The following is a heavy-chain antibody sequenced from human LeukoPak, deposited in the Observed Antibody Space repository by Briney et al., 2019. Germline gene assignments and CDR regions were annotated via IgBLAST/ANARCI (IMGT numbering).Heavy chain of an antibody. CDR1: GFTFSSYV. J-gene: IGHJ4*02. CDR2: IWYDGFNK. CDR3: ARDLGNWGWNDF. V-gene: IGHV3-33*01. Sequence: GGSLRLSCAACGFTFSSYVMHWVRQDPGKGLEWVAVIWYDGFNKYYADSVKGRFTISRDNSKNTLYLQMNSLRAEDTAVYYCARDLGNWGWNDFWGQGTLVTLSS. D-gene: IGHD7-27*01.